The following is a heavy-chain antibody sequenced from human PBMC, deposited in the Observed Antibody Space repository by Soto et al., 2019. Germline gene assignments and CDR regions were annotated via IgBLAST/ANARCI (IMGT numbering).Heavy chain of an antibody. CDR1: GYTFTDHG. V-gene: IGHV1-18*01. D-gene: IGHD3-10*01. CDR3: AREVEGSYYTADF. CDR2: VSSYNGNT. Sequence: ASVKVSCKTSGYTFTDHGIDWVRQAPGQGLEWVGWVSSYNGNTNYAYNLKDRVIMTTDASTSTAYMELRGLRSDDTAVYYCAREVEGSYYTADFWGQGTPVTVSS. J-gene: IGHJ4*02.